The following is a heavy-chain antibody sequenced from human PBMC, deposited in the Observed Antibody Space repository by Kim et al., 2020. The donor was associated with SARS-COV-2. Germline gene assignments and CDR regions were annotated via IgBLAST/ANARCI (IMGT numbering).Heavy chain of an antibody. D-gene: IGHD5-18*01. Sequence: GGSLRLSCAASGFTFSNAWMSWVRQAPGKGLEWVGRIKSKTDGGTTDYAAPVKGRFTISRDDSKNTLYLQMNSLKTEDTAVYYCTTDSSPWIQLWLEFDYWGQGTLVTVSS. CDR3: TTDSSPWIQLWLEFDY. J-gene: IGHJ4*02. CDR1: GFTFSNAW. CDR2: IKSKTDGGTT. V-gene: IGHV3-15*01.